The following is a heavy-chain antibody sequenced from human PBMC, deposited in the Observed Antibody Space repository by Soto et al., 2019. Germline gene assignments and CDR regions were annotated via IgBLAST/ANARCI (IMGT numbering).Heavy chain of an antibody. D-gene: IGHD3-10*01. CDR2: INAGNGNT. V-gene: IGHV1-3*01. J-gene: IGHJ4*02. Sequence: GASVKVSCKASGYTFTSYAMHWVRQAPGQRLEWMGWINAGNGNTKYSQKFQGRVTITRDTSASTAYMELRSLRSEETAVYYCARARWFCFDYWGQGTLVTAPQ. CDR3: ARARWFCFDY. CDR1: GYTFTSYA.